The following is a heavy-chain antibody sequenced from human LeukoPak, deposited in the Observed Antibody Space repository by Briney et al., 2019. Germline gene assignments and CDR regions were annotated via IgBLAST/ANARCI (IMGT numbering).Heavy chain of an antibody. CDR2: INPNSDDT. Sequence: GASVKVSCKASGSTFTGYYMHWVRQAPGQRREWIGRINPNSDDTNYARKFQGRVTMTRDPSISTVYMELSRLRSDDTAVYYCARGGKRLTVDYFDYWGQGTLVTISS. V-gene: IGHV1-2*06. J-gene: IGHJ4*02. CDR3: ARGGKRLTVDYFDY. D-gene: IGHD1-20*01. CDR1: GSTFTGYY.